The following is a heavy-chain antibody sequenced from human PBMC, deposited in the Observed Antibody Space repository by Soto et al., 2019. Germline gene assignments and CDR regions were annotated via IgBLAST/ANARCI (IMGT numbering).Heavy chain of an antibody. CDR2: INHSGST. D-gene: IGHD2-2*01. Sequence: SETLSLTCAVYGGSFSGYYWSWIRQPPGKGLEWIGEINHSGSTNYNPSLKSRVTISVDTSKNQFSLKLSSVTAADTAVYYCASLNVVVPAAPWSVYYYYGMDVWGPGTTLTVSS. V-gene: IGHV4-34*01. CDR1: GGSFSGYY. J-gene: IGHJ6*02. CDR3: ASLNVVVPAAPWSVYYYYGMDV.